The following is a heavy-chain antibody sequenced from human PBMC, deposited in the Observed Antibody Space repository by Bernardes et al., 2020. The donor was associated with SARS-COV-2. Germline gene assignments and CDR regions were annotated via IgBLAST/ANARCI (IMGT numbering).Heavy chain of an antibody. CDR1: GYTFSDYY. CDR3: ARTFYYDRGGDSLFDL. V-gene: IGHV1-2*02. CDR2: ISPKSGAT. J-gene: IGHJ4*02. Sequence: ASVKVSCTASGYTFSDYYIHWLRQAPGQGREWMGWISPKSGATNHAQKFQGRVTLTRDTSISTDYMELSSLRSDDTAVYYCARTFYYDRGGDSLFDLWGQGTPVTVSS. D-gene: IGHD2-21*01.